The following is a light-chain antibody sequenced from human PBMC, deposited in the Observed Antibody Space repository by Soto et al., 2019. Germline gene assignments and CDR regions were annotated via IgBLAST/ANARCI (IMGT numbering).Light chain of an antibody. V-gene: IGKV1-39*01. CDR3: QQSYSTPRT. J-gene: IGKJ1*01. Sequence: DIQMTQSPSSLSASVRDRVTITCRASQSSSCSLNWYQQKPGKAPKLLNYAPSSLQSGFPPRFSGSGSGPAFTLTISSLQPEDFATYYWQQSYSTPRTFGQGTKVEIK. CDR2: APS. CDR1: QSSSCS.